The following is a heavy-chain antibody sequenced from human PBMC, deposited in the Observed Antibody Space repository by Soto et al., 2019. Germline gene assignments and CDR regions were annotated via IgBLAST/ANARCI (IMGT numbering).Heavy chain of an antibody. Sequence: SETLSLTCDVYGGSSTDYYLSWIRQPPGKGLEWIGEVDHSGSPNYTPSLKSRVTISVDTSKKQFSLKLRSVTAADTAVYYCAITYFNHWSNYYALSPFDYWGQGTQVTVYS. J-gene: IGHJ4*02. V-gene: IGHV4-34*01. CDR1: GGSSTDYY. CDR3: AITYFNHWSNYYALSPFDY. D-gene: IGHD3-3*01. CDR2: VDHSGSP.